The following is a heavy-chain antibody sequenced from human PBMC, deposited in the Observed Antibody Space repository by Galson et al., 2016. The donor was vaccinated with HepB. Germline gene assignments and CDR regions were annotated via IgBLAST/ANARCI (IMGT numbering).Heavy chain of an antibody. CDR3: VQGSTAPAI. CDR1: GFTFSNYG. Sequence: LRLSCAASGFTFSNYGMTWVRQAPGKGLEVVSSISRSGDSTDYADSVKGRFTISRDNSKNTLSLQMNSLTANDTAIYYCVQGSTAPAIWGKVTTVTVPS. D-gene: IGHD1-26*01. J-gene: IGHJ6*04. V-gene: IGHV3-23*01. CDR2: ISRSGDST.